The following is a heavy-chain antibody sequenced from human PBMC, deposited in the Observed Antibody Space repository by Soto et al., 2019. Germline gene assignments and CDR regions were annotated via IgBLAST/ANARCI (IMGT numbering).Heavy chain of an antibody. CDR2: IYYSGST. Sequence: SETLSLTCTVSGGSVSSSSYYWGWIRQPPGKGLEWIGSIYYSGSTYYNPSLKSRVTISVDTSKNQFSLKLSSVTAADTAVYYCASLYYSSGWYYYFDYWGQGTLVTVSS. V-gene: IGHV4-39*01. D-gene: IGHD6-19*01. J-gene: IGHJ4*02. CDR3: ASLYYSSGWYYYFDY. CDR1: GGSVSSSSYY.